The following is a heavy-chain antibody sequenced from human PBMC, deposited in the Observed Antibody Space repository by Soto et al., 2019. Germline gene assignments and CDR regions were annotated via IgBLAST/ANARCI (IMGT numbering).Heavy chain of an antibody. V-gene: IGHV1-3*01. D-gene: IGHD4-17*01. CDR2: INAGNGNT. CDR3: ARGYDYGDYETDY. Sequence: QVQLVQSGAEVKKPGASVKVSCKASGYTFTGYAMHWVRQAPGQRLEWMGWINAGNGNTKYSQKFQGRVTITRDTSASTAYMELSSLRSEDTAVYYCARGYDYGDYETDYWGQGTLVTVSS. J-gene: IGHJ4*02. CDR1: GYTFTGYA.